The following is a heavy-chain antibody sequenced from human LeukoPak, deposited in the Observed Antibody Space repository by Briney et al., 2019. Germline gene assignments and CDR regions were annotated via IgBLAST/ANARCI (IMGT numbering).Heavy chain of an antibody. V-gene: IGHV3-21*01. Sequence: KPGGSLRLSCAASGFTFSSYSMNWVRQAPGKGLEWVSSISSSSSYIYYADSVKGRFTISRDNSKNTLYLQMNSLRAEDTAVYYCAQGGDAYSGSYYGLDYWGQGTLVTVSS. CDR1: GFTFSSYS. CDR2: ISSSSSYI. J-gene: IGHJ4*02. D-gene: IGHD1-26*01. CDR3: AQGGDAYSGSYYGLDY.